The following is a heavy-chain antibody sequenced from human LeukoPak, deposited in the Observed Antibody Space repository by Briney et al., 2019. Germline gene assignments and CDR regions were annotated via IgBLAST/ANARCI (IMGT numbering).Heavy chain of an antibody. CDR3: ARHQSSYLDAFDI. V-gene: IGHV4-39*01. CDR2: IYYSGST. Sequence: SETLSLTCTVSGGSISSSSYYWGWIRQPPGKGLEWIGSIYYSGSTYYNPSLKSRVTISVDTSKNQFSLKLSSVTAADTAVHYCARHQSSYLDAFDIWGQGTMVTVSS. J-gene: IGHJ3*02. D-gene: IGHD6-19*01. CDR1: GGSISSSSYY.